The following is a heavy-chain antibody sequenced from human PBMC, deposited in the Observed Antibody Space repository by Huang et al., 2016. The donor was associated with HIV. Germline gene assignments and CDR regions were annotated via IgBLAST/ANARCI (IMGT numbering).Heavy chain of an antibody. V-gene: IGHV3-30-3*01. CDR1: GFAFSSYA. D-gene: IGHD3-10*01. Sequence: QVQLVESGGGVVQPGRSLRLSCAASGFAFSSYAMHGVRQALGKGLEWLAVISIDGSNKNYAHSVKGRFTISRDNSKGTVYLQMNSLRPEDTAVYSCARTGSYYYGSGSYHFGDYWGQGTLVTVSS. CDR2: ISIDGSNK. J-gene: IGHJ4*02. CDR3: ARTGSYYYGSGSYHFGDY.